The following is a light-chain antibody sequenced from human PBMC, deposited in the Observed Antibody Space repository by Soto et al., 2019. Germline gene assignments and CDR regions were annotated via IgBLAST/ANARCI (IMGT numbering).Light chain of an antibody. J-gene: IGKJ1*01. CDR3: QQYYTAPRT. V-gene: IGKV4-1*01. Sequence: DIVMTQSPDSLAVSLGERATINCKSSQSVLYNSNNLNYLAWFQKKPGRPPRLLIFWASSRESGVPDRFSGSGSETDFTLTISTLQAEDVAVYYCQQYYTAPRTFGQGTKVEI. CDR2: WAS. CDR1: QSVLYNSNNLNY.